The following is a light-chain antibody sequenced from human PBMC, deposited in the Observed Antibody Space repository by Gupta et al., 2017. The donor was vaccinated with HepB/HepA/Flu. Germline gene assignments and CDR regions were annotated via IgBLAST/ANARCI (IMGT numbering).Light chain of an antibody. CDR3: QQENSYHGT. CDR2: KAS. V-gene: IGKV1-5*03. J-gene: IGKJ1*01. CDR1: QSISSW. Sequence: DIQMTQSPSTLSASVGDRVTITCRASQSISSWLAWYQQKPGKAPKLLIYKASSLESGVPSRFSGSGSGTEFTLTISSLQPDDFATYYCQQENSYHGTFGQGTKVEIK.